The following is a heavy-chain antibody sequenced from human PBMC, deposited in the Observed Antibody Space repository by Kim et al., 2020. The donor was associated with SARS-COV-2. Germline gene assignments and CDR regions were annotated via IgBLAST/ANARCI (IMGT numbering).Heavy chain of an antibody. CDR1: GFTFSSYG. V-gene: IGHV3-30*03. Sequence: GGSLRLSCAASGFTFSSYGMHWVRQAPGKGLEWVAVISYDGSNKYYADSVKGRFTISRDNSKNTLYLQMNSLRAEDTAVYYCGVSSWYSLGYYGMDVWGQGTTVTVSS. J-gene: IGHJ6*02. CDR2: ISYDGSNK. D-gene: IGHD6-13*01. CDR3: GVSSWYSLGYYGMDV.